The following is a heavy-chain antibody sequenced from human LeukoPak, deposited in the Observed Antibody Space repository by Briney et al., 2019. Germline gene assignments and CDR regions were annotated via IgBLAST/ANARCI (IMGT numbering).Heavy chain of an antibody. D-gene: IGHD3-3*01. V-gene: IGHV4-4*07. CDR3: AREVDSWSGLYI. CDR1: GGSISCYY. Sequence: PSETLSLTCSVPGGSISCYYWSWIRQPAGKGLEWIGRIYTSGSTNYNPSLKSRVTMSVDTSKNQSSLKLSSVTAADTAVYYCAREVDSWSGLYIWGQGTLVTVSS. J-gene: IGHJ4*02. CDR2: IYTSGST.